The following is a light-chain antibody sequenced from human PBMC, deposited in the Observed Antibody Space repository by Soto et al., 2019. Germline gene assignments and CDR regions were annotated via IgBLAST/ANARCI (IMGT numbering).Light chain of an antibody. V-gene: IGKV1-5*03. CDR2: KAS. J-gene: IGKJ1*01. Sequence: DIQMTQSPSTLSATVGDRVTITCRASQSISSWLAWYQQKPGKAPKLLIYKASSLESGVPSRFSGSGSGTEFTLTISRLQADDFATYFCQQYNYYWTFGHGTKVEI. CDR3: QQYNYYWT. CDR1: QSISSW.